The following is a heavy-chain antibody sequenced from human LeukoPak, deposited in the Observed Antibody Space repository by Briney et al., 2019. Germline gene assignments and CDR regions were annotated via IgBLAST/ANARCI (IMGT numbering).Heavy chain of an antibody. V-gene: IGHV4-39*07. CDR3: AGEMRSPRGGFDY. J-gene: IGHJ4*02. CDR1: GGSIGSSTYY. Sequence: SETLSLTCTASGGSIGSSTYYWGWIRQPPGMGLEWIGSMYYSGSTYYNPSLKSRITISVDTSKSQFSLKLRSVTAADTAVYYCAGEMRSPRGGFDYWDQGTLVTVSS. D-gene: IGHD3-10*01. CDR2: MYYSGST.